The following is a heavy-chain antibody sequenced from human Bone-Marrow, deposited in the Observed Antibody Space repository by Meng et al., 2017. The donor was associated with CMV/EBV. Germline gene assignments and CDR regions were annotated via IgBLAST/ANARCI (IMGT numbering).Heavy chain of an antibody. Sequence: GGSLRLSCAASGFTFSNYWMTWVRQAPGKGLEWVANIKQDGSEKYYVDSVRGRFTISRDNAKNSLYAQMYSLRVEDTAVYYCARVNSGTYYTQYYYGMDVWGQGTTVTVSS. CDR1: GFTFSNYW. D-gene: IGHD1-26*01. CDR2: IKQDGSEK. CDR3: ARVNSGTYYTQYYYGMDV. J-gene: IGHJ6*02. V-gene: IGHV3-7*04.